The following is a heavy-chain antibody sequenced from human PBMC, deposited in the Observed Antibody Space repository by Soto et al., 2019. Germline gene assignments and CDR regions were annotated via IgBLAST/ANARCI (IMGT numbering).Heavy chain of an antibody. J-gene: IGHJ4*02. CDR2: TGLSGRTT. CDR3: ATVHNTSRSFNF. D-gene: IGHD1-20*01. V-gene: IGHV3-23*01. CDR1: GLAFSVSA. Sequence: EVQLLESGGGLVQPGGSLRLSCVDSGLAFSVSAMTWVRQAPGKGLEWVSTTGLSGRTTYYGDSVKGRFTVSRDKSKNTLDLQMSSLRAEDTAVYYCATVHNTSRSFNFWGRGTLVTVSS.